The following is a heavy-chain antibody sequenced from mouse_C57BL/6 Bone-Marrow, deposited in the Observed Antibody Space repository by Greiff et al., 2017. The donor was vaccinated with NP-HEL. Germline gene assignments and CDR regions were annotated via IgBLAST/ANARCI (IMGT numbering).Heavy chain of an antibody. D-gene: IGHD1-1*01. V-gene: IGHV3-2*02. J-gene: IGHJ2*01. CDR2: ISYSGST. CDR3: SRASYYDEYGLDY. Sequence: EVQLQESGPGLVKPSQSLSLSCTVSGYSFTSDYAWNWIRQSPENQLEWMGYISYSGSTSYSPSLKSRTPITRDTSKNQFFLQLNSETNDDTATYYDSRASYYDEYGLDYWGQGTTLTVSA. CDR1: GYSFTSDYA.